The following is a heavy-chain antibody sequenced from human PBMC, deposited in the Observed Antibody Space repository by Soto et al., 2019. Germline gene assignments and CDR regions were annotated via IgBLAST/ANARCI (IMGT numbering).Heavy chain of an antibody. D-gene: IGHD1-1*01. CDR2: IIPIFGTA. CDR3: ARGVPVQLELTAPTDPSYNWFDP. Sequence: GASVKVSCKASGGTFSSYAISWVRQAPGQGLEWMGGIIPIFGTANYAQKFQGRVTITADESTSTAYMELSSLRSEDTAVYYCARGVPVQLELTAPTDPSYNWFDPWGQGTLVTVSS. J-gene: IGHJ5*02. CDR1: GGTFSSYA. V-gene: IGHV1-69*13.